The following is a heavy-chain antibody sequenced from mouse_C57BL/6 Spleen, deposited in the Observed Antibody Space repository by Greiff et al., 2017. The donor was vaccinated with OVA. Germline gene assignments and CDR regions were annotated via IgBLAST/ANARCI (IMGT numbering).Heavy chain of an antibody. J-gene: IGHJ4*01. Sequence: EVQLVESGGGLVKPGGSLKLSCAASGFTFSDYGMHWVRQAPEKGLEWVAYISSGSSTIYYADTVKGRFTTSRDYAKNTLFLQMTSLRSEDTAMYYCARPLDGYYGYYAMDYWGQGASVTVSS. V-gene: IGHV5-17*01. CDR3: ARPLDGYYGYYAMDY. CDR2: ISSGSSTI. D-gene: IGHD2-3*01. CDR1: GFTFSDYG.